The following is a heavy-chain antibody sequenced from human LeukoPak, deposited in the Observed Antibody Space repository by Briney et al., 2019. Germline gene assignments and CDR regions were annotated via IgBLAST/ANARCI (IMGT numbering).Heavy chain of an antibody. CDR1: GFTFSSYG. D-gene: IGHD2-15*01. CDR3: AKDLERYCSGGSCYSLDY. CDR2: IRYDGSNK. Sequence: HPGGSLRLSCAASGFTFSSYGMHWVRQAPGKGLEWVAFIRYDGSNKYYAGSVKGRFTISRDNSKNTLYLQMNSLRAEDTAVYYCAKDLERYCSGGSCYSLDYWGQGTLVTVSS. V-gene: IGHV3-30*02. J-gene: IGHJ4*02.